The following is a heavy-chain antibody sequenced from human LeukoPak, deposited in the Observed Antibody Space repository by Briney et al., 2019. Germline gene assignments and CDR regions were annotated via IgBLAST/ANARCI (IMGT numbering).Heavy chain of an antibody. V-gene: IGHV4-31*03. CDR1: GGSVSSVSHY. CDR3: ARDPMDDNWFDP. D-gene: IGHD3-10*01. CDR2: IYYSGST. Sequence: PSETLSLTCSVSGGSVSSVSHYWSWLRQHPGKGLEWIGHIYYSGSTYYNPSLKSRVTISVDTSKNQFSLKLSSVTAADTAVYYCARDPMDDNWFDPWGQGTLVTVSS. J-gene: IGHJ5*02.